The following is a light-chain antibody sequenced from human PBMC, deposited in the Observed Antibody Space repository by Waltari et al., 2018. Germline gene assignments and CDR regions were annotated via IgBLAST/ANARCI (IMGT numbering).Light chain of an antibody. J-gene: IGLJ3*02. Sequence: QQPEQGPRYWMNVNSDGSHSKGDVIPDRFSGSSSGTGRYLTISSLQSEGEADYYCQTGGHGTWVFGGGTKLTVL. CDR2: VNSDGSH. V-gene: IGLV4-69*01. CDR3: QTGGHGTWV.